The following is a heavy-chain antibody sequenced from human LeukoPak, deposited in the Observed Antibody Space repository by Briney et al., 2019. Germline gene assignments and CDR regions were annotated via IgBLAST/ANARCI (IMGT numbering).Heavy chain of an antibody. CDR1: GFTFSSYA. J-gene: IGHJ4*02. CDR3: ARYLLNGDLDY. CDR2: IYSGGST. Sequence: PGGSLRLSCAASGFTFSSYAMHWVRQAPGKGLEWVSVIYSGGSTYYADSVKGRFTISRDNSKNTLYLQMNSLRAEDTAVYYCARYLLNGDLDYWGQGTLVTVSS. D-gene: IGHD4-17*01. V-gene: IGHV3-53*01.